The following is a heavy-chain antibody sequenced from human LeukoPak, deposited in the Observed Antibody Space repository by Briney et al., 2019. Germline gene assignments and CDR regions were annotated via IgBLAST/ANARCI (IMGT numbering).Heavy chain of an antibody. CDR1: GGTFSSYA. J-gene: IGHJ4*02. V-gene: IGHV1-69*13. CDR3: ASGMVRGPFDY. Sequence: GASVKVSCKASGGTFSSYAISWVRQAPGQGLEWMGGITPIFGTANYAQKFQGRVTITADESTSTAYMELSSLRSEDTAVYYCASGMVRGPFDYWGQGTLVTVSS. D-gene: IGHD3-10*01. CDR2: ITPIFGTA.